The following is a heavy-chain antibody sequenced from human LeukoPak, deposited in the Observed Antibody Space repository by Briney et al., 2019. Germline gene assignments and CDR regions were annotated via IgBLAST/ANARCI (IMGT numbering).Heavy chain of an antibody. J-gene: IGHJ4*02. Sequence: KPSETLSLTCTVSGGSISSSSYYWGWIRQPPGKGLEWIGCIYYSGSTYYNPSLKSRVTISVDTSKNQFSLMLSSVTAADTAVYYCARHTIVVVPAAIDYWGQGTLVTVSS. V-gene: IGHV4-39*01. CDR2: IYYSGST. CDR1: GGSISSSSYY. D-gene: IGHD2-2*01. CDR3: ARHTIVVVPAAIDY.